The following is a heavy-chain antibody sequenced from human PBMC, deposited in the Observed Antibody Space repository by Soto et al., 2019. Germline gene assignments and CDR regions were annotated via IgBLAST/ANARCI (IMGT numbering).Heavy chain of an antibody. CDR1: GFTFSSYW. D-gene: IGHD6-13*01. V-gene: IGHV3-23*01. CDR3: ARDHIALDY. J-gene: IGHJ4*02. Sequence: QPGGSLRLSCAASGFTFSSYWMSWVRQAPGKGLEWVSGISGSGGSTDYADSVKGRFTISRDNSKKTVYLQMNSLRAEDTAVYYCARDHIALDYWGQGTQVTVSS. CDR2: ISGSGGST.